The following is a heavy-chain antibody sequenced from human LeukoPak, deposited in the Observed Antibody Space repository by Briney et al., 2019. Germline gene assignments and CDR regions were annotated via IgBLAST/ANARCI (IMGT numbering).Heavy chain of an antibody. J-gene: IGHJ3*01. CDR3: ARVGIAVAGTRVRAFDV. D-gene: IGHD6-19*01. CDR1: GGSISSYY. V-gene: IGHV4-4*07. CDR2: IYTSGST. Sequence: SETLSLTCTVSGGSISSYYWSWIRQPAGKGLEWIGRIYTSGSTNYNPSLKSRVTMSVDTSKNQFSLKLSSVTAADTAVYYCARVGIAVAGTRVRAFDVWGQGTMVTVSS.